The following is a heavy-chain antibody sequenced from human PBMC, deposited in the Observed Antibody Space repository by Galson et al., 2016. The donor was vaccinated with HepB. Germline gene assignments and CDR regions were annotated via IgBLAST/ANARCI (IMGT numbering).Heavy chain of an antibody. CDR1: GFTFSRSG. J-gene: IGHJ6*02. Sequence: SLRLSCAASGFTFSRSGMHWVRQAPGKGLEWVALIWFDGSKKYFADSVKGRVTISRDNSKNTLYLQMNSLRDEDTAVYYCAREGRGSSYGLDVWGQGTTVTVSS. D-gene: IGHD1-26*01. CDR2: IWFDGSKK. V-gene: IGHV3-33*01. CDR3: AREGRGSSYGLDV.